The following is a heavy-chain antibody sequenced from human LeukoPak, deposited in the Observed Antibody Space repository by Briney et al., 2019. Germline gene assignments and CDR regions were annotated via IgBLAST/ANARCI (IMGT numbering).Heavy chain of an antibody. CDR2: IKSKTDGGTT. J-gene: IGHJ4*02. Sequence: GGSLRLSCAASGFTSSNAWMSWVRQAPGKGLEWVGRIKSKTDGGTTDYAAPVKGRFTISRDDSKNTLYLQMNSLKTEDTAVYYCTTENTVTTDFDYWGQGTLVTVSS. D-gene: IGHD4-17*01. V-gene: IGHV3-15*01. CDR1: GFTSSNAW. CDR3: TTENTVTTDFDY.